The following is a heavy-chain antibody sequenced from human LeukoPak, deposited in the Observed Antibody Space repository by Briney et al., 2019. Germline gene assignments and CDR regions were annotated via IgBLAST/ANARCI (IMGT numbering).Heavy chain of an antibody. J-gene: IGHJ4*02. CDR3: ARGGFRGYYDSSGYDFDY. CDR2: IIPILGIA. Sequence: SVKVSCKASGGTFSSYAISWVRQAPGQGLEWMGRIIPILGIANYAQKFQGRVTITADKSTSTAYMEPSSLRSEDTAVYYCARGGFRGYYDSSGYDFDYWGQGTLVTVSS. V-gene: IGHV1-69*04. CDR1: GGTFSSYA. D-gene: IGHD3-22*01.